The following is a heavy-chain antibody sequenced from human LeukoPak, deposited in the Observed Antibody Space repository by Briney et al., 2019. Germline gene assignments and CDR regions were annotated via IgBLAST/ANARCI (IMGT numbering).Heavy chain of an antibody. CDR2: INPNSGGT. J-gene: IGHJ5*02. CDR3: ARDSVLRFLEWLSARRSSWFDP. CDR1: GYTFTGYY. D-gene: IGHD3-3*01. V-gene: IGHV1-2*06. Sequence: ASVKVSCKASGYTFTGYYMHWVRQAPGQGLEWMGRINPNSGGTNYAQKFQGRVTMTRDTSISTAYMELSRLRSDDTAVDYCARDSVLRFLEWLSARRSSWFDPWGQGTLVTVSS.